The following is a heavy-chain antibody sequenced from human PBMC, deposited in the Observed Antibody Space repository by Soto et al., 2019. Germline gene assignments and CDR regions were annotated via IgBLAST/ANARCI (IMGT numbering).Heavy chain of an antibody. CDR2: ISYDGSNK. CDR1: GFTFSSYA. V-gene: IGHV3-30-3*01. J-gene: IGHJ6*01. Sequence: QVQLVESGGGVVQPGRSLRLSCAASGFTFSSYAMHWVRQAPGKGLEWVAVISYDGSNKYYADSVKGRFTISRDNSKNTLYLQMNSLRAEDTAVYYCARDRDNWGIYYYYGMDVW. D-gene: IGHD7-27*01. CDR3: ARDRDNWGIYYYYGMDV.